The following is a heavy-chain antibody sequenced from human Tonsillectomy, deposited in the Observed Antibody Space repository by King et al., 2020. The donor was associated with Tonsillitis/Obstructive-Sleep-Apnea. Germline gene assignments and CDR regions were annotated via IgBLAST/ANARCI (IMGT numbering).Heavy chain of an antibody. CDR3: ARAVRYDSSGYYYSPFDY. Sequence: QLVQSGAEVKKPGASVKVSCKASGYTFTGYYMHWVRQAPGQGLEWMGWIKPNSGGTNYAQKFQGRVTMTRDTSISTAYMELSRLRSDDTAVYYCARAVRYDSSGYYYSPFDYWGQGTLVTVSS. D-gene: IGHD3-22*01. V-gene: IGHV1-2*02. J-gene: IGHJ4*02. CDR1: GYTFTGYY. CDR2: IKPNSGGT.